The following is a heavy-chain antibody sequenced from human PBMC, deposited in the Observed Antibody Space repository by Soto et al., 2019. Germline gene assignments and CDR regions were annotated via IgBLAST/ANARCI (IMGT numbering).Heavy chain of an antibody. CDR3: ARDPINGSIDY. D-gene: IGHD2-21*01. Sequence: ETLSLTCTISVDSISSYYCTWIRQPAGKGLEWIGRIYSSGSTNYNPSLKSRVTMSVDTSKNQFSLKLSSVTAADTAVYYCARDPINGSIDYWGQGTLVTVSS. V-gene: IGHV4-4*07. CDR1: VDSISSYY. CDR2: IYSSGST. J-gene: IGHJ4*02.